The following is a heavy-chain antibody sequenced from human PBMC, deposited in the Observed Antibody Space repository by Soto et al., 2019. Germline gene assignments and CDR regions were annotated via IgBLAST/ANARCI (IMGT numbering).Heavy chain of an antibody. CDR3: ARVERGTATTVVDAFDI. CDR1: GGSVSSGRYY. V-gene: IGHV4-34*01. Sequence: QVQLQQWGAGLLKPSETLSLTCAVYGGSVSSGRYYWSWIRQPPGMGLEWIGEMSHSGGTHFNPSLKSRVTISVDTSKNQFSLKMSSVTAADTALYYCARVERGTATTVVDAFDIWGPGTKVTVSS. D-gene: IGHD1-1*01. CDR2: MSHSGGT. J-gene: IGHJ3*02.